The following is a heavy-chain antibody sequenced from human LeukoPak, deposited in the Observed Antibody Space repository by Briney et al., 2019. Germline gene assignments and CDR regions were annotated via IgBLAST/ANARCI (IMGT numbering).Heavy chain of an antibody. CDR1: GGSISIYY. V-gene: IGHV4-59*01. Sequence: SETLSLTCTVSGGSISIYYWSWIRQPPGKGLEWIGYIYYSGTTNYNPSLKSRVTMSVDTSKNQFSLKLSSVTAADTAVYYCARGVYIAAAQYGYWGQGTLVTVSS. CDR2: IYYSGTT. D-gene: IGHD6-13*01. J-gene: IGHJ4*02. CDR3: ARGVYIAAAQYGY.